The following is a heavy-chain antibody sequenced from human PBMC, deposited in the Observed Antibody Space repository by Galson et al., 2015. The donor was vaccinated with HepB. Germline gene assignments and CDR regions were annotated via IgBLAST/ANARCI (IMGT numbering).Heavy chain of an antibody. CDR2: INAGNGNT. D-gene: IGHD3-3*01. CDR1: GYTFTSYA. V-gene: IGHV1-3*01. Sequence: SVKVSCKASGYTFTSYAMHWVRQAPGQRLEWMGWINAGNGNTKYSQKFQGRVTIARDTSASTAYMELSSLRSEDTAVYYCARGDPGGGETPPRYYDFWRARLGLDGWFDPWGQGTLVTVSS. CDR3: ARGDPGGGETPPRYYDFWRARLGLDGWFDP. J-gene: IGHJ5*02.